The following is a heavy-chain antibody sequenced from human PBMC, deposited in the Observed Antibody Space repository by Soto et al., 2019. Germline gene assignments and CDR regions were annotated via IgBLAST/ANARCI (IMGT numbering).Heavy chain of an antibody. CDR3: AYRLRYAAYWIDP. CDR1: GGTFSSYA. J-gene: IGHJ5*02. D-gene: IGHD1-1*01. V-gene: IGHV1-8*02. Sequence: ASVKVSCKASGGTFSSYAISWVRQAPGQGLEWMGWMNPNSGNTGYAQKFQGRLTITKDTSKNQVVLTMTNRDLVDTATYYCAYRLRYAAYWIDPWGQGTLVTVSS. CDR2: MNPNSGNT.